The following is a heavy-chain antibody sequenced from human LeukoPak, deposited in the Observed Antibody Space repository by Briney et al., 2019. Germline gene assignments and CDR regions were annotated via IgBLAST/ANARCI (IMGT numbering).Heavy chain of an antibody. J-gene: IGHJ3*02. D-gene: IGHD3-22*01. CDR1: GGSFSGYY. CDR3: ARDRSSGPDAFDI. CDR2: INHSGST. V-gene: IGHV4-34*09. Sequence: SETLSLTCAVYGGSFSGYYWSWIRQPPGKGLEWIGEINHSGSTNYNPSLKSRVTISVDTSKNQFSLKLSSVTAADTAVYYCARDRSSGPDAFDIWGQGTMVTVSS.